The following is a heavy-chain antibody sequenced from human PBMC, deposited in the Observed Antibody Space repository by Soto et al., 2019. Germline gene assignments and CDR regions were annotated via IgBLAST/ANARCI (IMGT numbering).Heavy chain of an antibody. Sequence: PGGSLRLSCAASGFTFSSYSMNWVRQAPGKGLEWVSYISSSSSTIYYADSVKGRFTISRDNAKNSLYLQMNSLRDEDTAVYYCARDVRYSSSWPYAFDIWGQGTMVTVSS. CDR3: ARDVRYSSSWPYAFDI. D-gene: IGHD6-13*01. J-gene: IGHJ3*02. CDR2: ISSSSSTI. V-gene: IGHV3-48*02. CDR1: GFTFSSYS.